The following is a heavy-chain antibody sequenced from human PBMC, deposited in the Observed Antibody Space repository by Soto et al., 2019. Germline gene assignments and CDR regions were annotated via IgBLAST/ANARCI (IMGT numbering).Heavy chain of an antibody. CDR3: ARDHQYYYDSSGLPDTIINDAFDI. V-gene: IGHV3-30-3*01. CDR1: GFTFSSYA. J-gene: IGHJ3*02. Sequence: QVQLVESGGGVVQPGRSLRLSCAASGFTFSSYAMHWVRQAPGKGLEWVAVISYDGSNKYYADSVKGRFTISRDNSKNTLYLQMNSLRAEDTAVYYCARDHQYYYDSSGLPDTIINDAFDIWGQGTMVTVSS. CDR2: ISYDGSNK. D-gene: IGHD3-22*01.